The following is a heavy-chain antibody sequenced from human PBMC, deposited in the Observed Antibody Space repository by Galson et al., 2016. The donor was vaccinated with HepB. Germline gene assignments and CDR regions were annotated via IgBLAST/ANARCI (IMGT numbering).Heavy chain of an antibody. CDR1: GFTFNKYP. V-gene: IGHV3-33*07. J-gene: IGHJ4*02. Sequence: LRLSCAASGFTFNKYPMFWVRQAPGKGLEWVALIWYDGTNEYYADSVKGRFTISRDNAKNTLYLQMNSLRAEDTAVYYCARRMATITSFDYWGQGTLVTVSS. CDR2: IWYDGTNE. D-gene: IGHD5-24*01. CDR3: ARRMATITSFDY.